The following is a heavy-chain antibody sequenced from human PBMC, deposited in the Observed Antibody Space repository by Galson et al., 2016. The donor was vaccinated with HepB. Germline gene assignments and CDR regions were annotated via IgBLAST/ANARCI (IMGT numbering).Heavy chain of an antibody. Sequence: SLRLSCAASGFTFSSYWMNWIRQAPGRGLEWVANINRDESEKYCVDSVKGRFTISRDNTKNLMYLQMNSLRAEDTAVYYCANSVVEMGTKMFDYWGQGNLVTVSS. CDR2: INRDESEK. J-gene: IGHJ4*02. CDR1: GFTFSSYW. V-gene: IGHV3-7*03. CDR3: ANSVVEMGTKMFDY. D-gene: IGHD2-21*01.